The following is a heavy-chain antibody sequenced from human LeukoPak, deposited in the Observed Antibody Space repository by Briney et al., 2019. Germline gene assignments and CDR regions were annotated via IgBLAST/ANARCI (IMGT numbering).Heavy chain of an antibody. D-gene: IGHD6-13*01. J-gene: IGHJ5*02. CDR1: GFTFSSYG. Sequence: PGGSLRLSCAASGFTFSSYGMHWVRQAPGKGLEWVAVIWYDGSNKYYPDSVKGRFTISRGNSKNTLYLQMNSLRADDTAVYYCARDRSVYGSSWYWFDPWGQGTLVTVSS. CDR3: ARDRSVYGSSWYWFDP. V-gene: IGHV3-33*01. CDR2: IWYDGSNK.